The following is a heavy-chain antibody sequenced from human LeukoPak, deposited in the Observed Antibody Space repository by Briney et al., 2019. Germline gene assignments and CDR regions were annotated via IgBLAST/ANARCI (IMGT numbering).Heavy chain of an antibody. CDR2: ISGSGGST. CDR1: GFTFSSYA. D-gene: IGHD3-3*01. V-gene: IGHV3-23*01. J-gene: IGHJ4*02. CDR3: ATNYDFWSGYLN. Sequence: GGSLRLSCAASGFTFSSYAMSWVRQAPGKGLEWVSAISGSGGSTYYADSVKGRFTISRDNSKNTLYLQMNSLRAEDTAVYYCATNYDFWSGYLNWGQGTLVTVSS.